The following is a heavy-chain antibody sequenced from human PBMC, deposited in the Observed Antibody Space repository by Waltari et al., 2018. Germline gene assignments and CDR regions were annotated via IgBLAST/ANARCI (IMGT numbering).Heavy chain of an antibody. CDR2: IYYSGST. CDR3: AALAAAADVDWFDP. V-gene: IGHV4-59*01. D-gene: IGHD6-13*01. CDR1: GGSISSYY. J-gene: IGHJ5*02. Sequence: QVQLQESGPGLVKPSETLSLTCTVSGGSISSYYWSWIRQPPGKGLEWIGYIYYSGSTNYNPSLKSRVTISVDTSKNQFSLKLSSVTAADTAVYYCAALAAAADVDWFDPWGQGTLVTVSS.